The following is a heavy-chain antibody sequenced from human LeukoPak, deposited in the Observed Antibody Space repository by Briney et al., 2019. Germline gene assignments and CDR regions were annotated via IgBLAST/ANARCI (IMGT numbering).Heavy chain of an antibody. CDR1: GFTFSNYM. J-gene: IGHJ4*02. Sequence: GGSLRLSCAASGFTFSNYMMHWVRQAPGKGLEWVSVINSGGIMYYADSVKGRFTISRDNSKNTLYLQMNSLRAEDTAVYYCARDRPPSYWGQGTLVTVSS. CDR3: ARDRPPSY. CDR2: INSGGIM. V-gene: IGHV3-53*01.